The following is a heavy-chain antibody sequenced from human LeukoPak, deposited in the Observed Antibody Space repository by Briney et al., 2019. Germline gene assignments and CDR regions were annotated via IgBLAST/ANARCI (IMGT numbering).Heavy chain of an antibody. CDR3: ARGYCSGGSCPFYYYYYYMDV. CDR1: GYTFTSYG. Sequence: ASVKVSCKASGYTFTSYGISWVRQAPGQGLEWMGWISAYNGNTNYAQKLQGRVTMTTDTSTSTAYMELRSLRSEDTAVYYCARGYCSGGSCPFYYYYYYMDVWGKGTTVTISS. V-gene: IGHV1-18*01. CDR2: ISAYNGNT. J-gene: IGHJ6*03. D-gene: IGHD2-15*01.